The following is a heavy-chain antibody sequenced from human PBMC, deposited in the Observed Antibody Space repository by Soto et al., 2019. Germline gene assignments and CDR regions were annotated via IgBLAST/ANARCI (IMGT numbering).Heavy chain of an antibody. CDR1: GGSISSSSYY. CDR2: SYYSGST. V-gene: IGHV4-39*01. Sequence: SETLSLTCTVSGGSISSSSYYWGLIRQPPGKGLEWIGSSYYSGSTYYNPSLKSRVTISVDTSKNQFSLKLSSVTAADTAVYYCARAVSGYSGYYYYGMDVWGQGTTVTVSS. CDR3: ARAVSGYSGYYYYGMDV. J-gene: IGHJ6*02. D-gene: IGHD3-22*01.